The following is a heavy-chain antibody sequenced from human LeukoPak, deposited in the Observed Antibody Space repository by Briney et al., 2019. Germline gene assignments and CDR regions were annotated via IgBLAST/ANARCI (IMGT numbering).Heavy chain of an antibody. CDR2: VYSSGNT. CDR3: ARGGKATVVTM. J-gene: IGHJ4*02. CDR1: GGSINSYY. D-gene: IGHD4-23*01. V-gene: IGHV4-4*07. Sequence: TSETLSLTCTVSGGSINSYYWSWIRQPAGKGLEWIGRVYSSGNTNYNPSLKSRVSMSMDTSKNQFSLKLTSVTAADTAVYYCARGGKATVVTMWGQGILVTVSS.